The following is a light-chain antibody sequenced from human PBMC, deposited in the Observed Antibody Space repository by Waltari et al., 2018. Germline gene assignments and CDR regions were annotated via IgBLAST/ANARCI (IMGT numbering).Light chain of an antibody. CDR2: LNSDGSH. CDR3: QTGGHGTWV. Sequence: LVLTQSPSASASLGASVKLTCTLSSGYSSNVIAWLQQQPGKGPRYLMKLNSDGSHRKGDDIPDRFSASNSGTEYYLTISSLQSEDEADYYCQTGGHGTWVFGGGTKLTVL. V-gene: IGLV4-69*01. CDR1: SGYSSNV. J-gene: IGLJ3*02.